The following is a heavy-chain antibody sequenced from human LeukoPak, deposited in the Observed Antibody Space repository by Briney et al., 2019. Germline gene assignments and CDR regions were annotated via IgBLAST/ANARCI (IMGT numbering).Heavy chain of an antibody. CDR1: GGSFSGYY. CDR2: INHSGST. D-gene: IGHD3-22*01. Sequence: SETLSLTCAVYGGSFSGYYWSWIRQPPGKGLEWIGEINHSGSTNYNPSLKSRVTISVDTSKNQFSLKLSSVTAADTAVYYCARRYDSSGYYYRPYDYWGQGTLVTVSS. J-gene: IGHJ4*02. V-gene: IGHV4-34*01. CDR3: ARRYDSSGYYYRPYDY.